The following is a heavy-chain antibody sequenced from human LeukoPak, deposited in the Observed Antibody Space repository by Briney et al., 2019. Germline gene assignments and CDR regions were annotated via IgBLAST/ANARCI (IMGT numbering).Heavy chain of an antibody. V-gene: IGHV3-53*01. CDR3: AKDPIGDYLHYFDY. D-gene: IGHD4-17*01. Sequence: GGSLRLSCAASGFTVSSNYMNWVRQAPGKGLEWVSVIYSGGSTYYADSVKGRFTISRDNSKNTLYLQMNSLRAEDTAVYYCAKDPIGDYLHYFDYWGQGTLVTVSS. CDR2: IYSGGST. CDR1: GFTVSSNY. J-gene: IGHJ4*02.